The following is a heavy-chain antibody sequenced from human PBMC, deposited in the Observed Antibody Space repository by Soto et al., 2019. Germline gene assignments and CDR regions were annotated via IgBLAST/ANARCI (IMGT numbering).Heavy chain of an antibody. CDR3: ARAGIVQVSYAMDV. V-gene: IGHV4-59*01. D-gene: IGHD2-8*01. CDR2: IYHSGST. CDR1: GGSIGGDS. J-gene: IGHJ6*02. Sequence: PSETLSLTXTVSGGSIGGDSWSWIRQSPGKGLDFIGYIYHSGSTNYNPSLKSRVTISMDTSKNQFSLRLSSVTAADTAVYYCARAGIVQVSYAMDVWGQGTTVTVSS.